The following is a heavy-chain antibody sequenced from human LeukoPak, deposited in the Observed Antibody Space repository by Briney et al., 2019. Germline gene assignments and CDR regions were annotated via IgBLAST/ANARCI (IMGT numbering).Heavy chain of an antibody. Sequence: ASVKVSCKASGYTFTTFALIWVRQAAGQGLEWMGWINTNTANPTYAQAFTGRFVLSLDTSVSTSYLQISSLKTEDTAVYYCARVRRFLNGGVAGIDYWGQGSLVTVSS. V-gene: IGHV7-4-1*02. J-gene: IGHJ4*02. D-gene: IGHD3-3*01. CDR3: ARVRRFLNGGVAGIDY. CDR1: GYTFTTFA. CDR2: INTNTANP.